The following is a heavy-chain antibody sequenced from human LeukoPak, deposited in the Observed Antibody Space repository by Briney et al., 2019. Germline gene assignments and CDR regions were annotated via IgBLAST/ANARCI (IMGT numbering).Heavy chain of an antibody. CDR3: ARVKVRGVIMGVHWFDP. V-gene: IGHV1-69*13. Sequence: GASVKVSCKASGGTFSSYAISWVRQAPGQGLEWMGGIIPIFGTANYAQKFQGRVTITADESTSTAYMELSRLRSDDTAVYYCARVKVRGVIMGVHWFDPWGQGTLVTVSS. J-gene: IGHJ5*02. D-gene: IGHD3-10*01. CDR2: IIPIFGTA. CDR1: GGTFSSYA.